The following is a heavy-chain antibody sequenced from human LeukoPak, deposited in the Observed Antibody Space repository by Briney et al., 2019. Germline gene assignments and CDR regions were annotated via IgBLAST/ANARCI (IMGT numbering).Heavy chain of an antibody. Sequence: SQTLSLTCAISGDSVSSNSAGWNWIRQSSSRGLEWLGRTYYRSKWYNDYAVSVKSRITINPDTSKNQFSLQLNSVTPEDTAVYYCAREVYTIVGATSGYDYWGQGTLVTVSS. D-gene: IGHD1-26*01. CDR3: AREVYTIVGATSGYDY. V-gene: IGHV6-1*01. J-gene: IGHJ4*02. CDR2: TYYRSKWYN. CDR1: GDSVSSNSAG.